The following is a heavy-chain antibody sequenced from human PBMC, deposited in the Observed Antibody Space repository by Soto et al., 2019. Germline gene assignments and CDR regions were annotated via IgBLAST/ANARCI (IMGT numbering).Heavy chain of an antibody. D-gene: IGHD1-26*01. CDR3: ATATVPWAFDI. CDR1: GGPMSGYF. J-gene: IGHJ3*02. V-gene: IGHV4-4*07. Sequence: HVQLQESGPGLVRPSETLSLTCNVSGGPMSGYFWSWFRLSAGKGLEWIGRIYTSGTTNYNPSLKSRVTLSVDTSWTHFSLRLTSVTAADSALYYCATATVPWAFDIWGPGTMVSVS. CDR2: IYTSGTT.